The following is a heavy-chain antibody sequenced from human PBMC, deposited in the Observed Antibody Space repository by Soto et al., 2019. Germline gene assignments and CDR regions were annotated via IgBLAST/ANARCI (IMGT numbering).Heavy chain of an antibody. D-gene: IGHD6-19*01. CDR2: INAGNGNT. V-gene: IGHV1-3*01. J-gene: IGHJ6*02. CDR1: GYTFTSYA. CDR3: ARVGSSGWSEGGKYYYYYGMDV. Sequence: QVQLVQSGAEVKKPGASVKVSCKASGYTFTSYAMHWVRQAPGQRLEWMGWINAGNGNTKYSQKFQGRVTITRDTSASTAYMGLSSLRSEDTAVYYCARVGSSGWSEGGKYYYYYGMDVWGQGTTVTVSS.